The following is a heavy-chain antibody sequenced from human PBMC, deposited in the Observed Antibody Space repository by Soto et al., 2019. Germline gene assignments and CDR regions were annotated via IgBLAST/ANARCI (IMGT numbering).Heavy chain of an antibody. Sequence: SVKVSCKASGGTFSSYAISWVRQAPGQGLEWKGGIIPIFGTANYAQKFQGRVTITADESTSTAYMELSSLRSEDTAVYYCARDEGVRYTAMVTGDPYGMDVWGQGTTVTVSS. CDR1: GGTFSSYA. CDR2: IIPIFGTA. J-gene: IGHJ6*02. V-gene: IGHV1-69*13. D-gene: IGHD5-18*01. CDR3: ARDEGVRYTAMVTGDPYGMDV.